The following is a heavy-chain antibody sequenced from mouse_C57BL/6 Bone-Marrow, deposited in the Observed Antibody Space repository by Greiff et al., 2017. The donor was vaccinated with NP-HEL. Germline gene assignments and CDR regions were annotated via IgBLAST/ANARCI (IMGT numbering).Heavy chain of an antibody. CDR2: IDPENGDT. J-gene: IGHJ4*01. Sequence: EVQGVESGAELVRPGASVKLSCTASGFNIKDDYMHWVKQRPEQGLEWIGWIDPENGDTEYASKFQGKATITADTSSNTAYLQLSSLTSEDTAVYYCTTVYYYGTFYAMDYWGQGTSVTVSS. CDR3: TTVYYYGTFYAMDY. D-gene: IGHD1-1*01. V-gene: IGHV14-4*01. CDR1: GFNIKDDY.